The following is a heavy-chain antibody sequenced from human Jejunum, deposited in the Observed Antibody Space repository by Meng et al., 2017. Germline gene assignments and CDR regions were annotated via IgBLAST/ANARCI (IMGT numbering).Heavy chain of an antibody. CDR3: AKDFYSDYVYDY. D-gene: IGHD4-11*01. CDR1: GYTFTSSG. V-gene: IGHV1-18*01. CDR2: ISGYNGDK. J-gene: IGHJ4*02. Sequence: QVQLVQAVAEVKEPGDSVKVACKASGYTFTSSGIGWVRQAPGQGLEWVGFISGYNGDKTYAQKFKGRVSMTKETSTSTAYMELRSLKSDDTAVYYCAKDFYSDYVYDYWGQGTLVTVSS.